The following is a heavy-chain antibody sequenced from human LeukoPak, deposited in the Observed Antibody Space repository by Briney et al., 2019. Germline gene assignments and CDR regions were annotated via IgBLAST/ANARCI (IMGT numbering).Heavy chain of an antibody. CDR3: ANEKVVPAAMHYYYYYYMDV. D-gene: IGHD2-2*01. CDR1: GFTFRRYG. J-gene: IGHJ6*03. V-gene: IGHV3-23*01. CDR2: ISGSGGST. Sequence: GGSLRLSCAASGFTFRRYGMTWVRQAPGKGLEWVSSISGSGGSTFYADSVKGRFTISRDNSKNTLYLQMNSLRAEDTAVYYCANEKVVPAAMHYYYYYYMDVWGKGTTVTVSS.